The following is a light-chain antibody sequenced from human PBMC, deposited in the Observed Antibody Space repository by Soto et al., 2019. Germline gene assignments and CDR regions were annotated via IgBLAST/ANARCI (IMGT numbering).Light chain of an antibody. CDR1: QSVSSNY. CDR3: HQRQSWPRT. V-gene: IGKV3D-20*02. CDR2: YTS. J-gene: IGKJ1*01. Sequence: IELTQSPGTLSLSPGERATLSCRASQSVSSNYLAWYQQKPGQAPRLLIYYTSNRATGIPARFSGSGSGTDFTLTINSLAPEDFAIYYCHQRQSWPRTFGQGTKVDIK.